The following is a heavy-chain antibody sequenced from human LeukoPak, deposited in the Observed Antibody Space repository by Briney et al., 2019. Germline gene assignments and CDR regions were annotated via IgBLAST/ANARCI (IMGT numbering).Heavy chain of an antibody. D-gene: IGHD6-25*01. V-gene: IGHV4-4*07. CDR2: VYTNGNT. Sequence: SETLSLTCALSGGSISSYCWTWIRQRAGKGLEWIGRVYTNGNTDYNSSLKSRVTMSVDTSNNQVSLNLNSVTAADTAVYDCATEGLGSGRWFGYWGQGTLVTVSS. CDR1: GGSISSYC. J-gene: IGHJ4*02. CDR3: ATEGLGSGRWFGY.